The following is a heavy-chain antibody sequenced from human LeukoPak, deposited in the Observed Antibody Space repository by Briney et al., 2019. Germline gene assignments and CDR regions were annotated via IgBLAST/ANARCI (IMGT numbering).Heavy chain of an antibody. CDR3: ARARGTTIEERGAFDI. CDR1: GGSISSSSYY. J-gene: IGHJ3*02. CDR2: IYYSGST. V-gene: IGHV4-39*07. D-gene: IGHD5-24*01. Sequence: SETLSLTCTVSGGSISSSSYYWGWIRQPPGKGLEWIGSIYYSGSTYYNPSLKSRVTISVDTSKNQFSLKLTSVTAADTAVYYCARARGTTIEERGAFDIWGQGTMVTVSS.